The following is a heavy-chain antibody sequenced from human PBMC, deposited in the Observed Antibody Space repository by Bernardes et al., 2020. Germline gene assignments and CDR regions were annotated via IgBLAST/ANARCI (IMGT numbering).Heavy chain of an antibody. D-gene: IGHD6-13*01. V-gene: IGHV4-39*01. Sequence: SETLSLTCTVSGGSISSSSYYWGWIRQPPGKGLEWIGSIYYSGSTYYNPSLKSRVTISVDTSKNQFSLKLSSVTAADTAVYYCASGRASSNSWVYSSSVFDYWGQGTLVTVSS. J-gene: IGHJ4*02. CDR1: GGSISSSSYY. CDR2: IYYSGST. CDR3: ASGRASSNSWVYSSSVFDY.